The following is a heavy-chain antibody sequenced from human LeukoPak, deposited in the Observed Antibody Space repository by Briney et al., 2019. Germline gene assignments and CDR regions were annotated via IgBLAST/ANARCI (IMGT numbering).Heavy chain of an antibody. Sequence: PGGSLRLSCAASGFTFDDYAMHWVRQAPGKGLEWVSSISSSSYIYYADSVKGRFTISRDNAKNSLYLQMNSLRAEDTAVYYCASGSGYYYDSSGSKFDYWGQGTLVTVSS. J-gene: IGHJ4*02. CDR3: ASGSGYYYDSSGSKFDY. CDR1: GFTFDDYA. D-gene: IGHD3-22*01. V-gene: IGHV3-69-1*01. CDR2: ISSSSYI.